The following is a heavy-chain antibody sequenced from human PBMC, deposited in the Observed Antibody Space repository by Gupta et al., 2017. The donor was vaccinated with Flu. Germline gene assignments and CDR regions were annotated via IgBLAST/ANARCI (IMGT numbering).Heavy chain of an antibody. CDR3: AKVMHSGNYKYYVAA. Sequence: TFTNAWMGWVRQAPGKGLEWVGRMKRKIDGWTTDFGAPRKGRFTISRDDSKNTMSLQMNSLSTEDTAVYHCAKVMHSGNYKYYVAAGGQGTMVTVSS. J-gene: IGHJ4*02. D-gene: IGHD3-22*01. CDR2: MKRKIDGWTT. V-gene: IGHV3-15*01. CDR1: TFTNAW.